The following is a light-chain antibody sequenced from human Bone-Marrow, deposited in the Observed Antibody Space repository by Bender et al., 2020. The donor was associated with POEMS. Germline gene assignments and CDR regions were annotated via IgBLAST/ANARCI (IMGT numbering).Light chain of an antibody. V-gene: IGLV1-40*01. J-gene: IGLJ1*01. CDR2: GYN. CDR1: SSNTVSGYD. CDR3: SSYAGSGTYG. Sequence: QSVLTPPPSVSGAPGQRVTISCTGSSSNTVSGYDINWYQHLPGTAPKLLIYGYNNRPSGVPDRFSGSKSGTSASLAITGLQAEDEGDYYCSSYAGSGTYGFGTGTKVTVL.